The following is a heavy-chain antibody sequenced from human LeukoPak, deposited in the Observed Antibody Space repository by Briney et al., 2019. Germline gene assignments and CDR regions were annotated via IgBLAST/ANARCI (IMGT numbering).Heavy chain of an antibody. Sequence: SQTLSLTCTVSGGSISSGSYYWSWIRQPAGKGLEWIGRIYTSGSTNYNSSLKSRVTISVDTSKNQFPLKLSSVTAADTAVYYCARDQMLVIAAANFFDYYYMDVWGKGTTVTVSS. V-gene: IGHV4-61*02. CDR3: ARDQMLVIAAANFFDYYYMDV. J-gene: IGHJ6*03. D-gene: IGHD6-13*01. CDR2: IYTSGST. CDR1: GGSISSGSYY.